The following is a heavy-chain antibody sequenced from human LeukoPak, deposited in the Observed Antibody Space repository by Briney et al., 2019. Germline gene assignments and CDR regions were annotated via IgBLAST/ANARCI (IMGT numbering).Heavy chain of an antibody. V-gene: IGHV4-34*01. CDR2: INHSGST. CDR1: GGSFSAYY. CDR3: ARATYYYDSSGYWTLEFDFDI. Sequence: SETLSLTCAVYGGSFSAYYWSWIRQPPGEGLEWIGEINHSGSTYYNPSLKSRVTISVDTSKNQFSLNLSSVTAADTAVFYCARATYYYDSSGYWTLEFDFDIWGQGTMVTVSS. J-gene: IGHJ3*02. D-gene: IGHD3-22*01.